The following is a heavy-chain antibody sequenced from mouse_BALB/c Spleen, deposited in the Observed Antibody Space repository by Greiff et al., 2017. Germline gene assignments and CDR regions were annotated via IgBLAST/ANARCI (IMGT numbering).Heavy chain of an antibody. D-gene: IGHD2-1*01. CDR1: GFTFSSYA. CDR3: ARDYGKAFAY. J-gene: IGHJ3*01. CDR2: ISSGGSYT. V-gene: IGHV5-9-4*01. Sequence: EVQLQESGGGLVKPGGSLKLSCAASGFTFSSYAMSWVRQSPEKRLEWVAEISSGGSYTYYPDTVTGRFTISRDNAKNTLYLEMSSLRSEDTAMYYCARDYGKAFAYWGQGTLVTVSA.